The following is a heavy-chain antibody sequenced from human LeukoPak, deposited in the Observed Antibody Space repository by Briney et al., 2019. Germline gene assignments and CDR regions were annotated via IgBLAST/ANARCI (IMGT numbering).Heavy chain of an antibody. CDR2: ITSSNAPT. CDR3: AKSCGGDCYYCDY. Sequence: PGGSLRLSCAASGFTFSRYAMTWVRQAPGKGLEWVSTITSSNAPTNYADSVKGRFTISRDNSRNTLYLQMNSLRAEDTAIYYCAKSCGGDCYYCDYWGQGTLVTVSS. V-gene: IGHV3-23*01. J-gene: IGHJ4*02. D-gene: IGHD2-21*02. CDR1: GFTFSRYA.